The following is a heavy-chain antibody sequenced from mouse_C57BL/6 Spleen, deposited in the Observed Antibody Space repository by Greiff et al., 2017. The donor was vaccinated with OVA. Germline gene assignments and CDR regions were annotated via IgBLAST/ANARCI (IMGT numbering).Heavy chain of an antibody. V-gene: IGHV1-64*01. J-gene: IGHJ4*01. Sequence: VQLQQPGAELVKPGASVKLSCKASGYTFTSYWMHWVKQRPGQGLEWIGMIHPNSGSTNYNEKFKSKATLTVDKSSSTAYMQLSSLTSEDSAVYYCARALITTVVATYYYAMDDWGQGTSVTVSS. D-gene: IGHD1-1*01. CDR3: ARALITTVVATYYYAMDD. CDR1: GYTFTSYW. CDR2: IHPNSGST.